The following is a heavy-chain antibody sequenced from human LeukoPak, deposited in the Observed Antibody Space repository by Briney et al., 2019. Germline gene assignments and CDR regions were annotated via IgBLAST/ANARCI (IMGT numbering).Heavy chain of an antibody. V-gene: IGHV1-2*02. CDR3: ARDGHCSGGSCYTFFDY. J-gene: IGHJ4*02. CDR2: INPNSGGT. Sequence: ASVKVSCKASGYTFTGYYMHWVRQAPGQGLEWMGWINPNSGGTNYAQKFQGRVTMTRDTSISTAYMELSRLRSDDTAVHYCARDGHCSGGSCYTFFDYWGQGTLVTVSS. CDR1: GYTFTGYY. D-gene: IGHD2-15*01.